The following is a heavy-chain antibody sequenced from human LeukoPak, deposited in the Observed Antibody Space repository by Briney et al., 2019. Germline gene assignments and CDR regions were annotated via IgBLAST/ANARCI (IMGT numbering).Heavy chain of an antibody. Sequence: SVKVSCKASGGTFSSYTISLVRQAPGQGHERMGSIIPILGIANFAQKFQGRVTITADKSTSTGYPELSSLRSEDTAVYYCARDYRSGRSNWFDPWGQGTLVTVSS. CDR1: GGTFSSYT. CDR2: IIPILGIA. CDR3: ARDYRSGRSNWFDP. D-gene: IGHD6-19*01. V-gene: IGHV1-69*04. J-gene: IGHJ5*02.